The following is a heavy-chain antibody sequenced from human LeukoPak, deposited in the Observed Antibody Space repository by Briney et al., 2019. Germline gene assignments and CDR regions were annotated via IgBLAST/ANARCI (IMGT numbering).Heavy chain of an antibody. J-gene: IGHJ4*02. CDR2: ISSSSSYI. CDR3: ARGGDIVVVPAAGFDY. CDR1: GFSFSSYS. Sequence: GGSLRLSCATSGFSFSSYSMNWVRQAPGKGLEWVSSISSSSSYIYYADSVKGRFTIAGDNAKNSLYLQMNSLRAEDTAVYYCARGGDIVVVPAAGFDYWGQGTLVTVSS. V-gene: IGHV3-21*01. D-gene: IGHD2-2*01.